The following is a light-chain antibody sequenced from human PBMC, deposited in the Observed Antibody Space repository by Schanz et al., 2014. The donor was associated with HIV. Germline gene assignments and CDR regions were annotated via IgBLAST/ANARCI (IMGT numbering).Light chain of an antibody. Sequence: EIVMTQSPATLSVSPGERATLSCRASQSVSSNLAWYQQKPGQAPRLLIYGASIRVTGIPARFSGSGSGTDFTLTISSLEPEDFAVYYCQQYGSSPTFGQGTRVEIK. CDR2: GAS. CDR1: QSVSSN. V-gene: IGKV3-15*01. CDR3: QQYGSSPT. J-gene: IGKJ1*01.